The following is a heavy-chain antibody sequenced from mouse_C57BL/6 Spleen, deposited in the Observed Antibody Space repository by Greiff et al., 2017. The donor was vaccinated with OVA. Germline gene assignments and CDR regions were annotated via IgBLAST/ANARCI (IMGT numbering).Heavy chain of an antibody. V-gene: IGHV1-52*01. CDR1: GYTFTSYW. CDR2: IDPSDSET. CDR3: ARIYGSSSYYAMDY. Sequence: QVQLKQPGAELVRPGSSVKLSCKASGYTFTSYWMHWVKQRPIQGLEWIGNIDPSDSETHYNQKFKDKATLTVDKSSSTAYMQLSSLTSEDSAVYYCARIYGSSSYYAMDYWGQGTSVTVSS. J-gene: IGHJ4*01. D-gene: IGHD1-1*01.